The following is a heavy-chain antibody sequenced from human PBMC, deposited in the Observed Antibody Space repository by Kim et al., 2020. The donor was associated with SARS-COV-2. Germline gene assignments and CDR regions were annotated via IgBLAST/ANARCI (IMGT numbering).Heavy chain of an antibody. CDR2: IYPGDSDT. Sequence: GESLKISCKGSGYRFTSYWIGWVRQMPGKGLEWMGIIYPGDSDTRYSPSFQGQVTISADKSISTAYLQWSSLKASDTAMYYCARRGKYGDYESRSDYWGQGTLVTVSS. D-gene: IGHD4-17*01. J-gene: IGHJ4*02. CDR1: GYRFTSYW. V-gene: IGHV5-51*01. CDR3: ARRGKYGDYESRSDY.